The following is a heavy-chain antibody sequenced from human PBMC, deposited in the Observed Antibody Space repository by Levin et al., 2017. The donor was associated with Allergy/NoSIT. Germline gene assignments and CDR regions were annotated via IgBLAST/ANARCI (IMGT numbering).Heavy chain of an antibody. Sequence: PPGGSLRLSCVVSGFSFSSSWMSWVRQAPGKGLEWVANINEDGSAKYYVDSVKGRFTVSRDNAENSLYLQMDDLRAEDTALYYCARDVTMGGEAWGQGTLVTVSS. CDR3: ARDVTMGGEA. V-gene: IGHV3-7*03. CDR1: GFSFSSSW. D-gene: IGHD3-10*01. J-gene: IGHJ5*02. CDR2: INEDGSAK.